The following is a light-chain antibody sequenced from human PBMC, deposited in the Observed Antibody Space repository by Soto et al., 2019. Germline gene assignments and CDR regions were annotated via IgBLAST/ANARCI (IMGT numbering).Light chain of an antibody. J-gene: IGLJ2*01. V-gene: IGLV1-40*01. Sequence: QSVLTQPTSVSGAPGQRITISCTGTSSNIGAGYDVHWYQQLPGTAPQLLMYGNSKRPSGVPDRFSGSKSGTSASLAITGLQAEDEADYYCYSYESSLTVVFGGGTKLTVL. CDR2: GNS. CDR1: SSNIGAGYD. CDR3: YSYESSLTVV.